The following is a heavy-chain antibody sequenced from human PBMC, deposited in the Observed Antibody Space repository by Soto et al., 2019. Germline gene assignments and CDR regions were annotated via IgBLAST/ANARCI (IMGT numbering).Heavy chain of an antibody. J-gene: IGHJ4*02. CDR3: ASSYGSGYRAFDY. Sequence: ASVKVSCKASGYTFTSSGISWVRQAPGQGLEWMGWISAYNGNTNYAQKFQGRVTMTADKSTSTAYMELSSLRSEDTAIYYCASSYGSGYRAFDYWGQGALVTVS. CDR2: ISAYNGNT. CDR1: GYTFTSSG. D-gene: IGHD3-10*01. V-gene: IGHV1-18*01.